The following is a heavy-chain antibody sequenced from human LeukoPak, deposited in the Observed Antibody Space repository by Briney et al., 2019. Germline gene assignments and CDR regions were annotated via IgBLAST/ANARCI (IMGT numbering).Heavy chain of an antibody. V-gene: IGHV4-34*01. CDR1: VGSFSGYY. CDR3: AVMLFDY. D-gene: IGHD3-16*01. Sequence: SETLSLTCASYVGSFSGYYWSWIRQPPGKGLEWIGEINHSGSTNYNPSLKSRVTISVDTSKNQFSLKLSSVTAADTAVYYCAVMLFDYWGQGTLVTVSS. J-gene: IGHJ4*02. CDR2: INHSGST.